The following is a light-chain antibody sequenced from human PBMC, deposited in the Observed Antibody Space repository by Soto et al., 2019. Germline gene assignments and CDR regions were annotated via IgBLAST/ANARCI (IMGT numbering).Light chain of an antibody. Sequence: DIQMTQSPSSLSASVGDRVTITCRASQSISSYLNWYQQKPGKAPKLLIYAASSLQSGVPSRFSGSGSGTDFTLTISSLQPEDFATYYCQQSYSTRLTFCGGTKVEIK. J-gene: IGKJ4*01. V-gene: IGKV1-39*01. CDR2: AAS. CDR3: QQSYSTRLT. CDR1: QSISSY.